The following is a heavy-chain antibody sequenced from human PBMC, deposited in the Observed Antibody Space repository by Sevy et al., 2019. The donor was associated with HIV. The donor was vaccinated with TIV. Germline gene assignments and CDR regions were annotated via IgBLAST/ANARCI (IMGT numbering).Heavy chain of an antibody. D-gene: IGHD1-26*01. Sequence: GGSLRLSCAASGFTFSSYAMHWVRQAPGKGLEWVAVISYDGSNKYYADSVKGRFTISRDNSKNTLYLQMNSLRADDTAVYYCARALSGAGATTIDYWGQGTLVTVSS. V-gene: IGHV3-30*04. CDR1: GFTFSSYA. J-gene: IGHJ4*02. CDR2: ISYDGSNK. CDR3: ARALSGAGATTIDY.